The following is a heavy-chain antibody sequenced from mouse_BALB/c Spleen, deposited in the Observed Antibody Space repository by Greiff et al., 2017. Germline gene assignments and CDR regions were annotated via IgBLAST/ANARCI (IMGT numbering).Heavy chain of an antibody. CDR3: ASGYYRYSYAMDY. J-gene: IGHJ4*01. CDR2: ISSGSSTN. D-gene: IGHD2-3*01. V-gene: IGHV5-17*02. CDR1: GFTFSSFG. Sequence: EVKVVESGGGLVQPGGSLTLSCAASGFTFSSFGMHWVRQSPEKRLEWVAYISSGSSTNYYAATMKGRFNISRDNPKHTLLLLMTSLTSEDTAKYYCASGYYRYSYAMDYWGQGTSVTVSS.